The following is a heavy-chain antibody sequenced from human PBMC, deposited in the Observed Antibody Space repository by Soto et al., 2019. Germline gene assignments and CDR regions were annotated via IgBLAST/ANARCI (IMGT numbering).Heavy chain of an antibody. V-gene: IGHV4-4*07. CDR1: CASITDYS. J-gene: IGHJ4*02. D-gene: IGHD1-7*01. Sequence: PSETLSLTCSFSCASITDYSWNWIRQSAGKGLEWIGRIYATGKNQVNPSLQSRVTMSLDTSKNQFSLKLTSVTAADTAVYYCARESGENWSYEAYWGQGTLVTVSS. CDR2: IYATGKN. CDR3: ARESGENWSYEAY.